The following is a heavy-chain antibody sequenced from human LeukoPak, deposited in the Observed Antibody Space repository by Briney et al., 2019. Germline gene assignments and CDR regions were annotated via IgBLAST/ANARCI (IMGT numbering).Heavy chain of an antibody. CDR2: INHSGGT. V-gene: IGHV4-34*01. Sequence: SETLSLTCAVYDGSFSNYYWTWIRQPPGKGLEWIGEINHSGGTNYTPSLQSRVAISVDTSKNQFSLRLRSVTAADTAVYYCARGAWGFPWDYWGQGTLVTVSS. CDR3: ARGAWGFPWDY. J-gene: IGHJ4*02. D-gene: IGHD3-16*01. CDR1: DGSFSNYY.